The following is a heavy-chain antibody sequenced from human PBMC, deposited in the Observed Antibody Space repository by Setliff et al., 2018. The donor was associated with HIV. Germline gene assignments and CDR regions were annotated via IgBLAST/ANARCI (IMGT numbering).Heavy chain of an antibody. J-gene: IGHJ5*02. D-gene: IGHD6-13*01. CDR3: ARHRYSSSINWFDP. Sequence: SETLSLTCTVSGGSISNYYWSWIRQPPGKGLEWIGYVQYVGPANYNPSLQSRPTLSIDTSQNQFSLKLTSVTATDTAVYYCARHRYSSSINWFDPWGQGTLVTVSS. V-gene: IGHV4-59*08. CDR2: VQYVGPA. CDR1: GGSISNYY.